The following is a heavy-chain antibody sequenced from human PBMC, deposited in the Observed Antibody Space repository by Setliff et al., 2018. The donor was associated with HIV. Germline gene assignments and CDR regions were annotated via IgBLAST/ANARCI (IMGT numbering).Heavy chain of an antibody. D-gene: IGHD3-10*01. CDR2: IKSKTDGGTT. CDR1: GFTFSNAW. V-gene: IGHV3-15*01. J-gene: IGHJ6*02. CDR3: TTDMMVRGVIIYYGMDV. Sequence: GGSLRLSCAASGFTFSNAWMSWVRQAPGKGLEWVGRIKSKTDGGTTDYAAPVKGRFTISRDDSKNTLYLQMNSLKTEDTAVYYCTTDMMVRGVIIYYGMDVWGQGTTVTVSS.